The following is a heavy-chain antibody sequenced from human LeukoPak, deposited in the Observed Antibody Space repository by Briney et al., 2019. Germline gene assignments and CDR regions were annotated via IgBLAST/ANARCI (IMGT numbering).Heavy chain of an antibody. CDR1: GFTFSSYG. V-gene: IGHV3-30*02. J-gene: IGHJ6*03. D-gene: IGHD3-3*01. Sequence: GGSLRLSCAASGFTFSSYGMHWVRQAPGKGLEWVAFIRYDGSNKYYADSVKGRFTISRDNSKNTLYLQMNSLRAEDTAVYYCAKGAIFRYYYMDVWGKGTTVTVSS. CDR2: IRYDGSNK. CDR3: AKGAIFRYYYMDV.